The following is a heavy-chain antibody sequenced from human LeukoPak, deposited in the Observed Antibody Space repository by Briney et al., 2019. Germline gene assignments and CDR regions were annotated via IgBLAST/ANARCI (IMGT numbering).Heavy chain of an antibody. CDR3: ARDLLTGDPKEAFDV. V-gene: IGHV3-48*02. CDR1: GFAFNTFT. CDR2: ITPGSGNI. J-gene: IGHJ3*01. D-gene: IGHD7-27*01. Sequence: GGSLRLSCAASGFAFNTFTMHWARQDPGKGLEWVSSITPGSGNIYYADSVRGRFSISRDNAKNSLYLQMDSLRDEDTAVYYCARDLLTGDPKEAFDVWGQGTLITVSS.